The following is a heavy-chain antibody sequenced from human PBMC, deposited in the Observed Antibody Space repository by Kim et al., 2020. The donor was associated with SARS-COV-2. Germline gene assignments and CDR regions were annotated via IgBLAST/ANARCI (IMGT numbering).Heavy chain of an antibody. Sequence: TTYSQKSRGRVTITRDTTASTAYMELSSLRSEDTAVYYCARGSGWAFDYWGQGTLVTVAS. CDR2: T. CDR3: ARGSGWAFDY. V-gene: IGHV1-3*01. J-gene: IGHJ4*02. D-gene: IGHD6-19*01.